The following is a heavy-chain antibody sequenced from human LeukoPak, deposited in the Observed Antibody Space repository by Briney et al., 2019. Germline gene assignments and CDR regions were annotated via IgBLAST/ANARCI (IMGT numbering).Heavy chain of an antibody. CDR2: ISSRAYSR. J-gene: IGHJ1*01. D-gene: IGHD2/OR15-2a*01. V-gene: IGHV3-11*01. CDR1: DFNFSACY. Sequence: PGGSLRLFCTVSDFNFSACYMSWIRQFRGGGFEWRSYISSRAYSRYYSDSARGRFTISRHISHSSLLLTVPSVRVDDCAVYFCTSGKRASDFWGRGTRVTVS. CDR3: TSGKRASDF.